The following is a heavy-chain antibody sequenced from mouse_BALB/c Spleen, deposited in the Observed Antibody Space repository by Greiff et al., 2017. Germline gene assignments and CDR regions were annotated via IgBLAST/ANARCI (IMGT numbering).Heavy chain of an antibody. CDR1: GDSITSGY. V-gene: IGHV3-8*02. Sequence: DVKLQESGPSLVKPSQTLSLTCSVTGDSITSGYWNWIRKFPGNKLEYMGYISYSGSTYYNPSLKSRISITRDTSKNQYYLQLNSVTTEDTATYYCARYPPYYDYDGYFDYWGQGTTLTVSS. CDR3: ARYPPYYDYDGYFDY. CDR2: ISYSGST. J-gene: IGHJ2*01. D-gene: IGHD2-4*01.